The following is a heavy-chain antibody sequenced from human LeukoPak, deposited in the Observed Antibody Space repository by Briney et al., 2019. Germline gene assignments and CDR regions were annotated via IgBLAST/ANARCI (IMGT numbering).Heavy chain of an antibody. V-gene: IGHV3-48*03. CDR2: ISSSGYTI. CDR3: AALDHGHDY. CDR1: GFTFSSYE. Sequence: GGSLRLSCAASGFTFSSYEMNWVRQAPGKGLEWVSYISSSGYTIYYADSVKGRFTISRDNSKNTLYLQMNSLRAEDTAVYYCAALDHGHDYWGQGTLVTVSS. J-gene: IGHJ4*02.